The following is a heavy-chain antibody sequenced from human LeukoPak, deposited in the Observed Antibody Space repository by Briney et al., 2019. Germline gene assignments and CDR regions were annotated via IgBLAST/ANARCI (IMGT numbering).Heavy chain of an antibody. J-gene: IGHJ5*02. CDR3: ARVTYCTTISCHPLGWFDP. CDR1: GGPFSGYY. Sequence: SETLSLTCAVYGGPFSGYYWSWIRQAPGKGLEWIGEINHSGSFNYNPSLKSRLLILVDTSKNQFSLKLSSVTAADTAVYYCARVTYCTTISCHPLGWFDPWGQGTLVTVSS. V-gene: IGHV4-34*01. D-gene: IGHD2-8*01. CDR2: INHSGSF.